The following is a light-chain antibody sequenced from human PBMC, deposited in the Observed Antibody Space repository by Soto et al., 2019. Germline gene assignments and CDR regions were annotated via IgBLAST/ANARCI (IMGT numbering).Light chain of an antibody. J-gene: IGLJ3*02. CDR1: SSDVGGYNY. V-gene: IGLV2-11*01. CDR3: AAWDDSLSGPV. Sequence: QSALTQPRSVSGSPGQSVTISCTGTSSDVGGYNYVSCYQQHPGKAPKFMIYDVSKRPSGVPNRFSGSKSGNTASLTISGLQAEDEADYYCAAWDDSLSGPVFGGGTKLTVL. CDR2: DVS.